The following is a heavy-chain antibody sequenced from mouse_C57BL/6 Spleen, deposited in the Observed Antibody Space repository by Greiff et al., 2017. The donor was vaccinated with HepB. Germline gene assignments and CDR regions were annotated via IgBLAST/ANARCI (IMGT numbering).Heavy chain of an antibody. J-gene: IGHJ4*01. CDR3: AREGNSVYTMDY. D-gene: IGHD2-1*01. CDR1: GFTFSDYG. CDR2: ISSGSSTI. V-gene: IGHV5-17*01. Sequence: EVHLVESGGGLVKPGGSLKLSCAASGFTFSDYGMHWVRQAPEKGLEWVAYISSGSSTIYYADTGKGRFTISRDNAKNTLFLQMTSLRSEDTAMYYCAREGNSVYTMDYWGQGTSVTVSS.